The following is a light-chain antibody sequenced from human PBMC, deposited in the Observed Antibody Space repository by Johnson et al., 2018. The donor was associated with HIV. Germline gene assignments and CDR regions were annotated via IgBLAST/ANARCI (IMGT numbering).Light chain of an antibody. CDR2: DNN. CDR3: GTWETGLSAYV. CDR1: SANIENNY. Sequence: QFVLTQPPSVSAASGQRVDISCSGGSANIENNYVSWYQQLPHTAPKLLIYDNNKRPSGIPDRFSGSKSGTSATLGITGLQTGDEAEYYCGTWETGLSAYVFGTGTKVPCL. J-gene: IGLJ1*01. V-gene: IGLV1-51*01.